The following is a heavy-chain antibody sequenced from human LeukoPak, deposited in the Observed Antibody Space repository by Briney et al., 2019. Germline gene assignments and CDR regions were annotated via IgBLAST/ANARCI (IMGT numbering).Heavy chain of an antibody. CDR3: ARENTSNDAFDI. V-gene: IGHV1-46*01. J-gene: IGHJ3*02. CDR1: GYTFTSYY. CDR2: INPSGGST. D-gene: IGHD2/OR15-2a*01. Sequence: ASVKVSYKASGYTFTSYYMHWVRQAPGQGLEWMGIINPSGGSTSYAQKFQGRVTMTRDTSTSTVYMELSSLRSEDTAVYYCARENTSNDAFDIWGQGTMVTVSS.